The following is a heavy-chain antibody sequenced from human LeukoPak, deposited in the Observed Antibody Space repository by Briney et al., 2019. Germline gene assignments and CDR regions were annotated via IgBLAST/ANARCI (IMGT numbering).Heavy chain of an antibody. D-gene: IGHD3-10*01. CDR2: ISSNGGGT. Sequence: PGGSLRLSCAASGFTFSSYAMSWVRRAPGKGLEWVSAISSNGGGTFYADSVKGQFTISRDNSQNTLYLQMNSLRAEDTAIYYCAKHYGSGTYYNYLDYWGRGTLVTVSS. V-gene: IGHV3-23*01. J-gene: IGHJ4*02. CDR3: AKHYGSGTYYNYLDY. CDR1: GFTFSSYA.